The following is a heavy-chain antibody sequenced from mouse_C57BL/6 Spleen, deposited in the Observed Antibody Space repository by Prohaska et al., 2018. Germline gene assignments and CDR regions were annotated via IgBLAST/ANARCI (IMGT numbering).Heavy chain of an antibody. D-gene: IGHD2-1*01. V-gene: IGHV1-52*01. Sequence: PGAELVRPGSSVKLSCKASGYTFTSYWMHWVKQRPIQGLEWIGNIDPSDSETHYNQKFKDKATLTVDKSSSTAYMQLSSLTYEDCAVYYCARGDYGNYYAMDYWGQGTSVTVSS. CDR1: GYTFTSYW. CDR3: ARGDYGNYYAMDY. J-gene: IGHJ4*01. CDR2: IDPSDSET.